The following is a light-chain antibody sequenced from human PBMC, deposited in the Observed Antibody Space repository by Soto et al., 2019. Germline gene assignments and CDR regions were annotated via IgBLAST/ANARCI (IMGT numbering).Light chain of an antibody. CDR1: QSVLYSSNNKNY. V-gene: IGKV4-1*01. CDR2: WAS. CDR3: QQYYTNALT. Sequence: DIVMTQSPDSLAVSLGERATINCKSSQSVLYSSNNKNYLAWYQQKPGQPPKLLIYWASTRESGVPDRFSDSGSGTDFTLTISSLQAEDVDVYYCQQYYTNALTFGGGTKVGVK. J-gene: IGKJ4*01.